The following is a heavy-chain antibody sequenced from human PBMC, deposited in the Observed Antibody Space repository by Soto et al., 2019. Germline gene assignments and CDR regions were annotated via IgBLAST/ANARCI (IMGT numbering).Heavy chain of an antibody. V-gene: IGHV3-33*06. Sequence: GGSLRLSCAASGFTFSSYGMHWVRQAPGKGLEWVAVIWYDGSNKYYADSVKGRFTISRDNSMSTVYLHMSNLRAEDTALYYCAKDKGSSAVFDYWGRGSLVTVSS. CDR3: AKDKGSSAVFDY. D-gene: IGHD3-10*01. CDR2: IWYDGSNK. J-gene: IGHJ4*02. CDR1: GFTFSSYG.